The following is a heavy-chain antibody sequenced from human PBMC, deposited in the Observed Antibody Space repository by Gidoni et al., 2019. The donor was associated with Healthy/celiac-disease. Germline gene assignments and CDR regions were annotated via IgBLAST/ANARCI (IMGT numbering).Heavy chain of an antibody. V-gene: IGHV4-34*01. Sequence: QVQLQQWGAGLLKPSETLSLTCAVYGGSFSGYYWSWIRQPPGKGLEWIGEINHSGSTNYNPSLKSRVTISVDTSKNQFSLKLSSVTAADTAVYYCARGGRLLWFGELSAPRGYFDYWGQGTLVTVSS. CDR3: ARGGRLLWFGELSAPRGYFDY. J-gene: IGHJ4*02. D-gene: IGHD3-10*01. CDR2: INHSGST. CDR1: GGSFSGYY.